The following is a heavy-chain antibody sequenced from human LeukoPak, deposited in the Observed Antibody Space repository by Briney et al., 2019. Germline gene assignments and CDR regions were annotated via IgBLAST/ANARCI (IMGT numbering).Heavy chain of an antibody. CDR1: GGSISSYY. D-gene: IGHD3-3*01. Sequence: PSETLSLTCTVSGGSISSYYWTWIRQPPRKGLEWIGYIFYTGSANYNPSLKGRVTISVDTSKNQFSLKLSSVTAADTAVYYCARCPSWSGYSFDYWGQGTLVTVSS. CDR3: ARCPSWSGYSFDY. CDR2: IFYTGSA. J-gene: IGHJ4*02. V-gene: IGHV4-59*01.